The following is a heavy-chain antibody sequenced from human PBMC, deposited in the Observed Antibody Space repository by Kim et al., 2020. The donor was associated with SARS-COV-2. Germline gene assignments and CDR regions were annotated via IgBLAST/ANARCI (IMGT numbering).Heavy chain of an antibody. D-gene: IGHD3-9*01. Sequence: GGSLRLSCAASGFTFSSYAMHWVRQAPGKGLEWVAVISYDGSNKYYADSVRGRFTISRDNSKNTLYLQMNSLRAEDTAVYYCARVPRDDWLVLDYWGQGTLVTVSS. CDR2: ISYDGSNK. CDR3: ARVPRDDWLVLDY. J-gene: IGHJ4*02. V-gene: IGHV3-30-3*01. CDR1: GFTFSSYA.